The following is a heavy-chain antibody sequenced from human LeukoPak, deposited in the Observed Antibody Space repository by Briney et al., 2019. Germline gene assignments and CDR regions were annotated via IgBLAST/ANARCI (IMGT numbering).Heavy chain of an antibody. CDR1: GFTFSSYG. CDR3: ARDSGGRYCSSTSCSNFDY. Sequence: GRSLRLSCAASGFTFSSYGMNWVRQAPGKGLEWVSYISSSSSTIYYADSVKGRFTISRDNAKNSLYLQMNSLRAEDTAVYYCARDSGGRYCSSTSCSNFDYWGQGTLVTVSS. D-gene: IGHD2-2*01. CDR2: ISSSSSTI. V-gene: IGHV3-48*01. J-gene: IGHJ4*02.